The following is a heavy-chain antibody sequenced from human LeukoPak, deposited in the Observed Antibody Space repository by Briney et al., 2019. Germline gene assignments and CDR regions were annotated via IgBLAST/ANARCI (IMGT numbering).Heavy chain of an antibody. CDR2: INPYTGET. CDR1: GYTFTGFH. Sequence: ASVKVSCKASGYTFTGFHFHWVRQAPGQGLEWMGWINPYTGETKYAQNFQGRVSMTRDTSITTAYMDLSSLTSDDTAVYFCAREGPDRGSQTADYWGQGTLVTVSS. V-gene: IGHV1-2*02. D-gene: IGHD2-21*02. CDR3: AREGPDRGSQTADY. J-gene: IGHJ4*02.